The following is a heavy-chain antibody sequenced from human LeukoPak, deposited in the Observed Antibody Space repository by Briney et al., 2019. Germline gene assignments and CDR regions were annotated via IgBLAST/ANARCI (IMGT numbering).Heavy chain of an antibody. CDR2: IRHDGSNK. V-gene: IGHV3-30*02. CDR3: AFESMTTVTFDY. Sequence: QTGGSLRLSCAASGFTFSSYGMHWGRQAPGNGLEWVAFIRHDGSNKYYADSMKGRFTISRDNSKNTLYLQMNSLRAEDTAVYYCAFESMTTVTFDYWGQGTLVTVSS. J-gene: IGHJ4*02. D-gene: IGHD4-11*01. CDR1: GFTFSSYG.